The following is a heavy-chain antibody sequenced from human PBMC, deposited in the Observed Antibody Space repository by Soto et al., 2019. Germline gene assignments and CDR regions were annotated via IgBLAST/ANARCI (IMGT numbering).Heavy chain of an antibody. CDR2: FDPEDGET. CDR1: GYTLTELS. J-gene: IGHJ3*02. CDR3: ATTKDCSGGSCYLGGAFDI. D-gene: IGHD2-15*01. V-gene: IGHV1-24*01. Sequence: ASVKVSCEVSGYTLTELSIHWVRQAPGKGLEWMGGFDPEDGETIYAQKFQGRVTMTEDTSTDTAYMELSSLRSEDTAVYYCATTKDCSGGSCYLGGAFDIWGQGTMVTVSS.